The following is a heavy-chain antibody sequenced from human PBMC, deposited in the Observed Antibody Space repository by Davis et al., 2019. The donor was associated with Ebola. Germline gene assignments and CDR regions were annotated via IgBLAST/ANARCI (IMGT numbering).Heavy chain of an antibody. CDR3: ARDARESHYGMDV. CDR2: ISAYNGNI. Sequence: ASVKVSCKASGYKFTDYGISWVRQAPGQGLEWMGWISAYNGNIKSAQKFQDRVTMTTDTSTTTAHMELRSLRSDDTAVYYCARDARESHYGMDVWGQGTTVTVSS. D-gene: IGHD5-24*01. CDR1: GYKFTDYG. V-gene: IGHV1-18*01. J-gene: IGHJ6*02.